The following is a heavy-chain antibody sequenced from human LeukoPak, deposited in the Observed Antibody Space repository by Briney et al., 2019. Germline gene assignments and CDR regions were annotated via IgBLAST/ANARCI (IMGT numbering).Heavy chain of an antibody. CDR2: IFPGDSDT. V-gene: IGHV5-51*01. Sequence: GESLKISCKGSGYSFTSYWVGWVRQMPGKGLEWMGIIFPGDSDTRYSPSFQGQVTISADKSISTAYLQWSSLKASDTAMYYCATAVVTNAFDIWGQGTMVTVSS. CDR1: GYSFTSYW. CDR3: ATAVVTNAFDI. D-gene: IGHD4-23*01. J-gene: IGHJ3*02.